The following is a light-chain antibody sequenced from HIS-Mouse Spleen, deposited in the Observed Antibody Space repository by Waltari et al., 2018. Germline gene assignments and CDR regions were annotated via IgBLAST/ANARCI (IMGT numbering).Light chain of an antibody. CDR2: DAS. J-gene: IGKJ3*01. Sequence: DIQMTQSPSSLSASVGDRVTITCQASQDISNYLNWYQQKPRKAPKLLIYDASNLETGVPSRFSGSESGTDFTFTISSLQPEDIATYYCQQYDNLPFTFGPGTKVDIK. V-gene: IGKV1-33*01. CDR3: QQYDNLPFT. CDR1: QDISNY.